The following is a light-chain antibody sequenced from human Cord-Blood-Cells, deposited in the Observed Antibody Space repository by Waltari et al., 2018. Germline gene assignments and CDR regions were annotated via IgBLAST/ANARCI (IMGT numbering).Light chain of an antibody. V-gene: IGLV1-47*01. J-gene: IGLJ3*02. CDR3: AAWDDSLSGPV. CDR2: RNN. Sequence: QSVLTQPPSASGTPGQRVTISCSGSSSNIGSNHVYWYQQLPGTAPKLLIYRNNQRTSGVPARFSGSKSGSSASQAISVVRSEDEADDYCAAWDDSLSGPVFGGGSKLTVL. CDR1: SSNIGSNH.